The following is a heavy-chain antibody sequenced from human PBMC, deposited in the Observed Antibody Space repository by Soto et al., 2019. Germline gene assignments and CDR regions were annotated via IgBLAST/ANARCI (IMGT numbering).Heavy chain of an antibody. CDR2: IYPDDSDT. V-gene: IGHV5-51*01. Sequence: PGESLKISCKGSGYSFSNYWIAWVRQMPGKGLEWMGIIYPDDSDTRYNPSFQGQVIISAAKSISTAYLQWSSLKASDTARYFCARVNKYSSPLKGRFDPLGQGTQVTVSS. CDR1: GYSFSNYW. CDR3: ARVNKYSSPLKGRFDP. J-gene: IGHJ5*02. D-gene: IGHD2-15*01.